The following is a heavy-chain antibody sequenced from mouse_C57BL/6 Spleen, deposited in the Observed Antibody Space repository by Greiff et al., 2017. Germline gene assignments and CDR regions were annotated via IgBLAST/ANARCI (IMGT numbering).Heavy chain of an antibody. CDR2: INPGSGGT. Sequence: QVQLQQSGAELVRPGTSVKVSCKASGYAFTNYLIEWVKQRPGQGLEWIGVINPGSGGTNYNEKFKGKATLTADKSSSTAYMQLSSLTSEDSAVYFCARRGYFLGDDWGQGTTLTVSS. CDR3: ARRGYFLGDD. CDR1: GYAFTNYL. J-gene: IGHJ2*01. V-gene: IGHV1-54*01.